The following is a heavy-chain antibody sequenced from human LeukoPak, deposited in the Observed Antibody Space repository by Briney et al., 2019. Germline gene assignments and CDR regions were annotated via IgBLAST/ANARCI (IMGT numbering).Heavy chain of an antibody. CDR2: ISYDGSNK. V-gene: IGHV3-30*18. D-gene: IGHD1-26*01. Sequence: GGSLRLSCAASGFTFSSYGTHWVRQAPGKGLEWVAVISYDGSNKYYADSVKGRFTISRDNSKNTLYLQMNSLRAEDTAVYYCAKSEQGSGRENWFDPWGQGTLVTVSS. CDR1: GFTFSSYG. CDR3: AKSEQGSGRENWFDP. J-gene: IGHJ5*02.